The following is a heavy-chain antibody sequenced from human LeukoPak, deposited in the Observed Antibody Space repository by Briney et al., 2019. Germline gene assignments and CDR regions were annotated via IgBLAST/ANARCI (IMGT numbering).Heavy chain of an antibody. CDR2: ISSNGGST. Sequence: GGSLRLSCAASGFTFSSYAMHWVRQAPGKGLEYVSAISSNGGSTYYANSVKGRFTISRDNSKNTLYLQMGSLRAEDMAVYYCAKDWADVDTAMVDYWGQGTLVTVSS. CDR3: AKDWADVDTAMVDY. V-gene: IGHV3-64*01. CDR1: GFTFSSYA. D-gene: IGHD5-18*01. J-gene: IGHJ4*02.